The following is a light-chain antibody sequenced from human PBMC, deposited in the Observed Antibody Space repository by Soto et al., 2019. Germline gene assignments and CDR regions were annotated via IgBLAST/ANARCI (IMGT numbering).Light chain of an antibody. CDR2: DAS. Sequence: EIVLTQSPATLSLSPGERATLSCRASQSVSSYLAWYQQKPGQAPRLLIYDASNRATGIPARFSGSGSGTDFTLTISSLEPEEFAVYYCQQRSNWPRTFGGGTKVDIK. J-gene: IGKJ4*01. CDR3: QQRSNWPRT. CDR1: QSVSSY. V-gene: IGKV3-11*01.